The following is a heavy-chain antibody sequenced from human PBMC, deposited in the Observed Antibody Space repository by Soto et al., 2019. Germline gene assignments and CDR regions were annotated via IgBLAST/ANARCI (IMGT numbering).Heavy chain of an antibody. J-gene: IGHJ4*02. CDR2: IIPIFGTA. CDR3: AGGVDSMKESFDY. V-gene: IGHV1-69*12. Sequence: QVQLVQSGAEVKKPGSSVKVSCKASGGTFSSYAISWVRQAPGQGLEWMGGIIPIFGTANYAQKFQGRVTRTADELTSTAYIELSSRRSEDTAVYYCAGGVDSMKESFDYWGQGTLVTVSS. CDR1: GGTFSSYA. D-gene: IGHD5-12*01.